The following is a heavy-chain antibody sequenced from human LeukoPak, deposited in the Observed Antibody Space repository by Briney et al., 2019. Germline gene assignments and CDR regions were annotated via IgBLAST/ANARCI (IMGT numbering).Heavy chain of an antibody. J-gene: IGHJ4*02. CDR2: IYSGGST. CDR3: ARARVSSGWYGFFDY. CDR1: GFTVSSNY. D-gene: IGHD6-19*01. V-gene: IGHV3-53*01. Sequence: GGSLRLSCAASGFTVSSNYMSWVRQAPGKGLEWVSVIYSGGSTYYADSVKGRFTISRDNSKNTLYLQMNSLRAEDTAVYHCARARVSSGWYGFFDYWGQGTLVTVSS.